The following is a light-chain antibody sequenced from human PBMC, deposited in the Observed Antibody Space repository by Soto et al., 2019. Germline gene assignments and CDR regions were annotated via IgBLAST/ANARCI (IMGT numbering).Light chain of an antibody. CDR3: QQYKSGYT. CDR1: QTVSGW. J-gene: IGKJ2*01. V-gene: IGKV1-5*01. Sequence: DIQMTQSPSTLSASVGDRVTITCRASQTVSGWVAWYQQKPGKAPKLLIYDASSLESGVPSRFSGSESGTDFTLTITSLQPDDLGTYYCQQYKSGYTFGQGTKLAIK. CDR2: DAS.